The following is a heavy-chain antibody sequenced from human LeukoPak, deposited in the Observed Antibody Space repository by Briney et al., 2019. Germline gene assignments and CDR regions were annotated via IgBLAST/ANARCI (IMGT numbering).Heavy chain of an antibody. D-gene: IGHD3/OR15-3a*01. Sequence: SETLSLTCTVSGGSISSYYWSGIRQPPGKGLEWIGFIYYSGSTNYNPSLKSRVTISVDTSKNQFSLKLSSVTAADTAVYYCARSHSVWTSFDYWGQGTLVTVSS. CDR1: GGSISSYY. CDR2: IYYSGST. V-gene: IGHV4-59*01. CDR3: ARSHSVWTSFDY. J-gene: IGHJ4*02.